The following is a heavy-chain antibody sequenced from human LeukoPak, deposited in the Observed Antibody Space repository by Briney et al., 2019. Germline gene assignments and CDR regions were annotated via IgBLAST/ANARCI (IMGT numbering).Heavy chain of an antibody. Sequence: GGSLRLSCAASGFTFSNAWMSWVRQAPGKGLEWVGRIKSKTGGGTTDYAAPVKGRFTISRDDSKNTLYLQINSLKTEDTAVYYCTTVKLRFLEWLLSHLYYFDYWGQGTLVTVSS. V-gene: IGHV3-15*01. D-gene: IGHD3-3*01. J-gene: IGHJ4*02. CDR1: GFTFSNAW. CDR3: TTVKLRFLEWLLSHLYYFDY. CDR2: IKSKTGGGTT.